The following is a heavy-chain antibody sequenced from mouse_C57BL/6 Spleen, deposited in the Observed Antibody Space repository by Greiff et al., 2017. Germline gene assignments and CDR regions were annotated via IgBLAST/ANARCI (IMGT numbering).Heavy chain of an antibody. Sequence: VQVVESGAELVKPGASVKISCKASGYAFSSYWMNWVKQRPGKGLEWIGQIYPGDGDTNYNGKFKGKATLTADKSSSTAYMQLSSLTSEDSAVYFCARGGSSYNFDVWGTGTTVTVSS. CDR2: IYPGDGDT. CDR3: ARGGSSYNFDV. D-gene: IGHD1-1*01. CDR1: GYAFSSYW. J-gene: IGHJ1*03. V-gene: IGHV1-80*01.